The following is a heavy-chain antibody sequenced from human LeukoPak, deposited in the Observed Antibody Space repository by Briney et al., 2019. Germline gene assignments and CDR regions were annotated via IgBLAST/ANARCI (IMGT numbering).Heavy chain of an antibody. V-gene: IGHV2-5*02. Sequence: SGPTLVNPTQTLTLTCTFSGFSLSTSGVGVGWIRQPPGKALEWLALIFWDDDKRYSPSLKSRLTITEDTSKNQVVLTMTNMDPVDTGTHYCAHTTAYFNILTGFDYWGQGTLVTVSS. CDR1: GFSLSTSGVG. CDR2: IFWDDDK. D-gene: IGHD3-9*01. J-gene: IGHJ4*02. CDR3: AHTTAYFNILTGFDY.